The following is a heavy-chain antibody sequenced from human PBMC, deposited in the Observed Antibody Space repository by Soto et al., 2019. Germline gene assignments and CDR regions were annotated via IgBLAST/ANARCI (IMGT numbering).Heavy chain of an antibody. D-gene: IGHD2-15*01. J-gene: IGHJ4*02. CDR1: GFTFSFYS. CDR3: ASIYCTGNSCYSILSYY. CDR2: ISSSGDTI. V-gene: IGHV3-48*02. Sequence: EVQLVESGGGLVQPGESLRLSCAASGFTFSFYSMNWVRQAPGKGLEWVSYISSSGDTIYYADSVKGRFTISRDNAKNSLYLQMDRLNDDDAAVYYCASIYCTGNSCYSILSYYWGQGTLVTVS.